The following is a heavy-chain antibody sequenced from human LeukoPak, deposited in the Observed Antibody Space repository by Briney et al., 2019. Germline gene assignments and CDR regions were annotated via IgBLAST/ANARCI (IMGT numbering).Heavy chain of an antibody. D-gene: IGHD1-26*01. V-gene: IGHV3-30*02. CDR1: GFTFSSYG. CDR3: AKSPDPSGSYYDY. CDR2: IRYDGSSK. J-gene: IGHJ4*02. Sequence: GGSLRLSCAASGFTFSSYGMHWVRQAPGKGLEWVAFIRYDGSSKYYADSVKGRFTISRDNSKNTLYLQMNSLRAEDTAVYYCAKSPDPSGSYYDYWGQGTLVTVSS.